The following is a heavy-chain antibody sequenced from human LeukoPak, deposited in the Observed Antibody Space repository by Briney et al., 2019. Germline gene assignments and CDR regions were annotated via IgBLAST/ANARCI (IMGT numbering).Heavy chain of an antibody. Sequence: PGGSLRLSCAASGFTFSSYAMSWVRQAPGKGLEWVSYISSSSSTIYYADSVKGRFTISRDNSKNTLYLQMNSLRAEDTAVYYCASIAARRDRDAFDIWGQGTMVTVSS. CDR2: ISSSSSTI. CDR1: GFTFSSYA. V-gene: IGHV3-48*01. J-gene: IGHJ3*02. CDR3: ASIAARRDRDAFDI. D-gene: IGHD6-6*01.